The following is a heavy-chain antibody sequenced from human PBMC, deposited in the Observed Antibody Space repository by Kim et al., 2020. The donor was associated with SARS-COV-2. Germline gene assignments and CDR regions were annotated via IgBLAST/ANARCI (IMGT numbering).Heavy chain of an antibody. D-gene: IGHD2-15*01. CDR3: AREPGGDCSGGSCYTSNWCDP. J-gene: IGHJ5*02. CDR2: IYYSGST. Sequence: SETLSLTCTVSGGSISSSSYYWGWIRQPPGKGLEWIGSIYYSGSTYYNPSLKSRVTISVDTSKNQFSLKLSSVTAADTAVYYCAREPGGDCSGGSCYTSNWCDPWGQGTLVTVSS. CDR1: GGSISSSSYY. V-gene: IGHV4-39*07.